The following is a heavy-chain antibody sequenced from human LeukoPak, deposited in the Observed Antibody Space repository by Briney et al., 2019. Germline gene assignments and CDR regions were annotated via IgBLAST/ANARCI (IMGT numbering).Heavy chain of an antibody. Sequence: SETLSLTCTVSGGSISSSSYYWGWIRQPPGKGLEWIGSIYYSGSTYYNPSLKSRVTISVDTSKNQFSLKLSSVTAADTAVYYCARRGLYCSAGSCYCHAFDIWGQRTMVTVSS. CDR3: ARRGLYCSAGSCYCHAFDI. V-gene: IGHV4-39*01. CDR2: IYYSGST. CDR1: GGSISSSSYY. J-gene: IGHJ3*02. D-gene: IGHD2-15*01.